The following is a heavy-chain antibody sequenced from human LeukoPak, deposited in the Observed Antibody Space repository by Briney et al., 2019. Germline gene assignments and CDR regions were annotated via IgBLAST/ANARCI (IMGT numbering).Heavy chain of an antibody. CDR2: ISSSGSTI. CDR1: GFTFSSYE. V-gene: IGHV3-48*03. CDR3: ATSQYYYDTSGSEAYFDY. D-gene: IGHD3-22*01. J-gene: IGHJ4*02. Sequence: GGSLRLSCAASGFTFSSYEMNWVRQAPGKGLEWLSYISSSGSTICYADSVKGRFTISRDNAKNSLYLQMNSLRAEDTAVYYCATSQYYYDTSGSEAYFDYWGQGTLVTVSS.